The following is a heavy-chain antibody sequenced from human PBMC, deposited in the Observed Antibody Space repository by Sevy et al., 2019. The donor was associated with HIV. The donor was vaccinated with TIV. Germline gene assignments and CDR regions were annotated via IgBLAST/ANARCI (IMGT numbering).Heavy chain of an antibody. D-gene: IGHD5-18*01. CDR1: GFTFSSYA. Sequence: GGSLRLSCAASGFTFSSYAMSWVRQAPGKGLEWVSAISGSGGSTYYADSGKGRFTISRDNSKNTLYLQMNSLRAEDTAVYYCAKDRERQLWFKEMATTFDYWGQGTLVTVSS. CDR3: AKDRERQLWFKEMATTFDY. CDR2: ISGSGGST. V-gene: IGHV3-23*01. J-gene: IGHJ4*02.